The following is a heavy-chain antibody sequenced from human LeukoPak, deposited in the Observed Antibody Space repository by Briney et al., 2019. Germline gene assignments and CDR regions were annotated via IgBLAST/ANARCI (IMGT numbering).Heavy chain of an antibody. CDR3: ARHRVVATIDNFDY. CDR1: GGSISSKSYY. CDR2: IYYSGST. V-gene: IGHV4-39*01. D-gene: IGHD5-12*01. Sequence: SETLSLTCTVSGGSISSKSYYWGWIRQPPGKGLEWIVSIYYSGSTYHNPSLESRVTISVDTSKSQFSLKLSSVTAADTAVYYCARHRVVATIDNFDYWGQGTLVTVSS. J-gene: IGHJ4*02.